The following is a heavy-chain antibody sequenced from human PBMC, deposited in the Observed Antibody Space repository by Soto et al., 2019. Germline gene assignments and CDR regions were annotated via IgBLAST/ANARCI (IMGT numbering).Heavy chain of an antibody. D-gene: IGHD6-13*01. CDR3: ARANGIAEAGTVMDV. CDR2: IIPIFGTP. V-gene: IGHV1-69*13. J-gene: IGHJ6*02. Sequence: GASVKVSCKASGGTFSSYGISWVRQAPGQGLEWMGGIIPIFGTPNYAQKFQGRVAITADESTSTAYVELTSLRSEDTAVYYCARANGIAEAGTVMDVWGQGTTVTVSS. CDR1: GGTFSSYG.